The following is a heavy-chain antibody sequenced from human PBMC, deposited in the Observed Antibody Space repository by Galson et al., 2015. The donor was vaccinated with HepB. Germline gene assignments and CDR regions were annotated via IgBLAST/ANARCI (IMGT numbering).Heavy chain of an antibody. Sequence: SLGLDCKESGFTFSSYCMHWVRQAPGKGLEWVAFIRYDGSNKYYADSVKGRFTISRDNTKNTLYLQMNSLRAEDTAVYYCAKTTTEYYYGMDVWGQGTTATVSS. D-gene: IGHD4-11*01. CDR1: GFTFSSYC. J-gene: IGHJ6*02. V-gene: IGHV3-30*02. CDR2: IRYDGSNK. CDR3: AKTTTEYYYGMDV.